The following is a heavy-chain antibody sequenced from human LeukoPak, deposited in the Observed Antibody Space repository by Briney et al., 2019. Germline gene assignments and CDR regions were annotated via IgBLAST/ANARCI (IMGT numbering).Heavy chain of an antibody. CDR2: IYYSGST. D-gene: IGHD5-24*01. V-gene: IGHV4-39*01. Sequence: SETLSLTCTVSGGSISSSSYYWGWIRQPPGKGLEWIGSIYYSGSTYYNPSLKSRVTISVDTSKNQFSLKLSSVTAADTAVYYCAGQPGYNLIVDYWGQGTLVTVSS. CDR3: AGQPGYNLIVDY. CDR1: GGSISSSSYY. J-gene: IGHJ4*02.